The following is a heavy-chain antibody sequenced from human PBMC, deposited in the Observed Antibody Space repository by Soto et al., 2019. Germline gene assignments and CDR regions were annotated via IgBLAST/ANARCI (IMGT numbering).Heavy chain of an antibody. J-gene: IGHJ5*02. CDR2: IYYTGDT. Sequence: QVQLQESGPGVVKPSETLSLTCTVSGGSVSAGSYYWSWIRQPPGKGLEWIGYIYYTGDTKYNPSLKSRVTMSIETSKNQMSLNLRSVTAADTAVYYCARVGTPETCFDPWGQGTLVTVSS. D-gene: IGHD2-15*01. CDR1: GGSVSAGSYY. CDR3: ARVGTPETCFDP. V-gene: IGHV4-61*01.